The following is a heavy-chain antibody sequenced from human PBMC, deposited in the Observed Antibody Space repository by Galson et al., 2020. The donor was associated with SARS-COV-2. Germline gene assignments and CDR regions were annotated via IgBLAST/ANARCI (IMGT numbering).Heavy chain of an antibody. D-gene: IGHD6-19*01. J-gene: IGHJ4*02. CDR3: ASGPVAGSGE. V-gene: IGHV4-61*02. CDR2: LHSSGST. Sequence: SETLSLTCAVSGGSISGTSYSWSWIRQPAGTGLEWSGRLHSSGSTNYNPSLKSRVTISTDTSKNQFSLRLSSVTSADTAIYYCASGPVAGSGEWGQGTLVTVSS. CDR1: GGSISGTSYS.